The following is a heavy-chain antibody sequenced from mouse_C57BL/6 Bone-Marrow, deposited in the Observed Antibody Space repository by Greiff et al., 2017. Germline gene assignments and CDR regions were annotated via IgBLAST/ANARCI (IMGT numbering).Heavy chain of an antibody. CDR1: GFNIKDYY. D-gene: IGHD1-1*01. Sequence: EVQLQQSGAELVRPGASVKLSCTASGFNIKDYYMHWVKQRPEQGLEWIGRIDPEDGDTEYAPKFQGKATMTADTSSNTAYLQLSSLTSEDTAVYYCTTGAFITTVEAHWGQGTLGTVSA. CDR2: IDPEDGDT. J-gene: IGHJ3*01. V-gene: IGHV14-1*01. CDR3: TTGAFITTVEAH.